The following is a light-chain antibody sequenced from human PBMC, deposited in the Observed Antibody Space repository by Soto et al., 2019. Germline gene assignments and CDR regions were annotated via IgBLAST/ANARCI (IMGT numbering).Light chain of an antibody. V-gene: IGLV1-47*02. CDR1: TSNIGTNY. J-gene: IGLJ3*02. CDR3: AAWDDSLSGRV. Sequence: QSVLTQPPSASGTPGQRVTISCSGSTSNIGTNYVSWYQQLPGTAPQLLIYSNDQRPSGVPDRFSGSKSGTSASLAISGLRSEDEADYYCAAWDDSLSGRVFGGGTKLTVL. CDR2: SND.